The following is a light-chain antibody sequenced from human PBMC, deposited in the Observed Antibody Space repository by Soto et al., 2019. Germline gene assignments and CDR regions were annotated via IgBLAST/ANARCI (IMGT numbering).Light chain of an antibody. CDR1: SSNIGSNP. CDR3: AAWDDSLNGRV. CDR2: SNN. J-gene: IGLJ2*01. V-gene: IGLV1-44*01. Sequence: QTVVTQPPSASGTPGQRVTISCSGSSSNIGSNPVNWYQQLPGTAPKPLIYSNNQRPSGVPDRFSGSKSGTSASLAISGLQSEDEADYYCAAWDDSLNGRVFGGGTKLTVL.